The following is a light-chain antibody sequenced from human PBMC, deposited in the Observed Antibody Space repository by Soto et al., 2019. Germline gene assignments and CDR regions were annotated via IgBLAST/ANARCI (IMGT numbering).Light chain of an antibody. CDR3: MQALQTPRT. Sequence: DLEMTQSPLSLSVTPGEPASISCSSSQSLLHSNGYNYLDWYLQKPGQSPQLLISSNSNRASGVPDRFSGSGSGTDFTLKISKVEAEDVGVYYCMQALQTPRTFGQGTKLEIK. CDR2: SNS. V-gene: IGKV2-28*01. CDR1: QSLLHSNGYNY. J-gene: IGKJ2*01.